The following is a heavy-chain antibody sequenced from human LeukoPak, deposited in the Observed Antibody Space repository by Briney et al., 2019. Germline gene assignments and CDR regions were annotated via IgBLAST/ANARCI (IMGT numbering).Heavy chain of an antibody. V-gene: IGHV3-15*01. Sequence: PGGPLRLSCAASGFTVSSNYMSWVRQAPGKGLEWVGRIKSKTDGETTDYAAPVKGRFTISRDDSKNTLYLQMNSLKTEDTAVYYCTTGTRWSQGTLVTVSS. CDR2: IKSKTDGETT. J-gene: IGHJ4*02. CDR3: TTGTR. CDR1: GFTVSSNY.